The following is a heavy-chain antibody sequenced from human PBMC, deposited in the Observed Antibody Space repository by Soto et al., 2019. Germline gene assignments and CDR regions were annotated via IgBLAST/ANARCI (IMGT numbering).Heavy chain of an antibody. D-gene: IGHD4-4*01. CDR1: GGSFSVYY. Sequence: NPSETLSLTCAVSGGSFSVYYWIWIRQSPGKGLEWIGAINHSGSTNYNPSLKSRVTMSVDASKNQFSLKLSSVTAADTAVYYCARDSTLRGGFDTWGQGTTVTVSS. V-gene: IGHV4-34*01. CDR2: INHSGST. CDR3: ARDSTLRGGFDT. J-gene: IGHJ3*02.